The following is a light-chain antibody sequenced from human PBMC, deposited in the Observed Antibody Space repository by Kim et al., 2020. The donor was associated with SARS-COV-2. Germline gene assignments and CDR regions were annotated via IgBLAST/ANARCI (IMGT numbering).Light chain of an antibody. CDR2: DVS. CDR1: SSDVGAYNV. Sequence: GQPITISCTGTSSDVGAYNVVSWYQQHPGKAPKLLIYDVSYRPSGVSNRFSGSKSVNTASLTISGLQADDEADYYCGSLTSSYTVIFGGGTQLTVL. J-gene: IGLJ2*01. CDR3: GSLTSSYTVI. V-gene: IGLV2-14*03.